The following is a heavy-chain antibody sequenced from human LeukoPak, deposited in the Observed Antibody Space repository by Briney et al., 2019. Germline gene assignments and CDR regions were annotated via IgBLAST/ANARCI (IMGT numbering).Heavy chain of an antibody. CDR2: INKDGSEK. V-gene: IGHV3-7*03. Sequence: TGGSLRLSCAASGFTFSGSWMSWVRQAPGKGLEWAASINKDGSEKDYVDSLKGRFTISRDNAKNSLYLQMNSLRAEDTAVYYCTRFKLSVVRGIISQPLAYWGQGTLLTVSS. D-gene: IGHD3-10*01. J-gene: IGHJ4*02. CDR1: GFTFSGSW. CDR3: TRFKLSVVRGIISQPLAY.